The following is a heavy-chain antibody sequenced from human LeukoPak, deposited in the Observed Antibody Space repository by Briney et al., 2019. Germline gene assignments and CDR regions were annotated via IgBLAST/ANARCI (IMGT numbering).Heavy chain of an antibody. Sequence: GASVNVSCKASGYTFTIYGISWVRQAPGQGLEWMGGIIPIFGTASHAQKFQGRVTITADESTSTAYMELSSLRSEDTAVYYCARDRVGATTGLGYWGQGTLVTVSS. CDR2: IIPIFGTA. V-gene: IGHV1-69*13. D-gene: IGHD1-26*01. J-gene: IGHJ4*02. CDR1: GYTFTIYG. CDR3: ARDRVGATTGLGY.